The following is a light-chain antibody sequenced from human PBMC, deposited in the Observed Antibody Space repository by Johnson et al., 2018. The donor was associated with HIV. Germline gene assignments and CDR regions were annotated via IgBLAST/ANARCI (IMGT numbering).Light chain of an antibody. Sequence: QSVLTQPPSVSAAPGQKVTISCSGSSSNIGNNYVSWYQQLPGTAPKLLIYEKNKRPSGIPDRFSASKPGTSAPLAITPLQLWDEADYYCGTWGSSLGTHYVFGSGTEVTVL. CDR2: EKN. V-gene: IGLV1-51*02. J-gene: IGLJ1*01. CDR1: SSNIGNNY. CDR3: GTWGSSLGTHYV.